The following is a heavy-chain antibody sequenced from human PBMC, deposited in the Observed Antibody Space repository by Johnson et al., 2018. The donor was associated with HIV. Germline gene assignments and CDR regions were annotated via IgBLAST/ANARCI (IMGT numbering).Heavy chain of an antibody. CDR3: PVDTEAFDI. CDR1: VFTFDDYG. V-gene: IGHV3-20*04. J-gene: IGHJ3*02. CDR2: INWNGAIT. D-gene: IGHD1-14*01. Sequence: VQLVESGGGVVRPGGSLRLSCAASVFTFDDYGMTWVRQAPGKGLEWVSRINWNGAITAYADSVKGRFTISRDNAKNSLYLQMNSLRAEDTAVYYCPVDTEAFDIWGQGTMVTVSS.